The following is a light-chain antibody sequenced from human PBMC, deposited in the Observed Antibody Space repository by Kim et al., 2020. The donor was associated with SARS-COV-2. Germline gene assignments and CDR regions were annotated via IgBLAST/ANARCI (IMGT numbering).Light chain of an antibody. Sequence: GRSITISCTGTSRDGGSYNVVSWYQQYPGKATKVMIYDVTKRPSGVSNRFSGSKSGNTASLTISGLQAEDEADYYCCSYAGSGTMVFGGGTQLTVL. V-gene: IGLV2-23*02. CDR2: DVT. J-gene: IGLJ3*02. CDR3: CSYAGSGTMV. CDR1: SRDGGSYNV.